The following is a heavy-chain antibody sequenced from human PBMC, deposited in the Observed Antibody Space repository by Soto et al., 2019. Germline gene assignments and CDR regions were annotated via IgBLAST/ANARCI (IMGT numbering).Heavy chain of an antibody. J-gene: IGHJ4*02. Sequence: DVQVLESGGGLVQPGGSLRLSCAASGFTFNTFAMNWVRQAPGKGLEWVSAISGSGRSSYYADSMKGRFTISRDKSKNMVYLPMDSLRVHDTAMYYCANDQDTFFRPAFGADFWGQGTLVTVSS. CDR2: ISGSGRSS. V-gene: IGHV3-23*01. D-gene: IGHD3-16*01. CDR3: ANDQDTFFRPAFGADF. CDR1: GFTFNTFA.